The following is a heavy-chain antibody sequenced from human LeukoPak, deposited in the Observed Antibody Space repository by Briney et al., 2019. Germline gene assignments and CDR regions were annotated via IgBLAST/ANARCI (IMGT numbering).Heavy chain of an antibody. D-gene: IGHD2-15*01. CDR3: ARSGYCSGGSCTDYYYMDV. V-gene: IGHV1-69*05. J-gene: IGHJ6*03. CDR1: GGTFSSYA. Sequence: SVKVSCKASGGTFSSYAISWVRQAPGQGLEWMGGIIPIFGTANYAQKFQGRVTITTDESMSTAYMELSSLRSEDTAVYYCARSGYCSGGSCTDYYYMDVWGKGTTVTVSS. CDR2: IIPIFGTA.